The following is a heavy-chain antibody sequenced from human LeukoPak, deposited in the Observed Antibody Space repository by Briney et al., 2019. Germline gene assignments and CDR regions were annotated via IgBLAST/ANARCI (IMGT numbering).Heavy chain of an antibody. D-gene: IGHD3-3*01. CDR1: GGSISSYY. V-gene: IGHV4-59*01. CDR3: ARGYSNYDFWSGYYTRGYFDY. J-gene: IGHJ4*02. CDR2: IYYSGST. Sequence: PSETLSLTCTVSGGSISSYYWSWIRQPPGKGLEWIGYIYYSGSTNYNPSLKSRVTISVDTSKNQFSLKLSSVTAADTAVYYCARGYSNYDFWSGYYTRGYFDYWGQGTLVTVSS.